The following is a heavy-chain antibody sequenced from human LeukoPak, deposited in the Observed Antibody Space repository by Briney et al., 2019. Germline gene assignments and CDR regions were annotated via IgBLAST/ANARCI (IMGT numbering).Heavy chain of an antibody. D-gene: IGHD5-12*01. Sequence: PGGSLRLSCAASGFTFSSYWMSWVRQAPGKGLEWVANIKQDGSENYYVDSVKGRFTISRNNAKNSLYLQMNSLRAEDTAVYYCASRDGTGYVGSWGQGTLVTVS. CDR2: IKQDGSEN. CDR3: ASRDGTGYVGS. CDR1: GFTFSSYW. V-gene: IGHV3-7*01. J-gene: IGHJ5*02.